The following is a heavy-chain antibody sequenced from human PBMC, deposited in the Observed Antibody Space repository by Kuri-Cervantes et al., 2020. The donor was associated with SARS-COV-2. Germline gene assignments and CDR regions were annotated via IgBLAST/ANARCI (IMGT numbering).Heavy chain of an antibody. CDR2: ISYDGSNK. J-gene: IGHJ4*02. V-gene: IGHV3-30-3*01. D-gene: IGHD2-21*01. CDR3: ATDRVGVHDN. Sequence: GESLKISCAASEFTFSSYAMHWVRQAPGKGLEWVAVISYDGSNKYYADSVKGRFTISRDNSKNTLYLQMNSLRAEDTAVYYCATDRVGVHDNWGQGTLVTVSS. CDR1: EFTFSSYA.